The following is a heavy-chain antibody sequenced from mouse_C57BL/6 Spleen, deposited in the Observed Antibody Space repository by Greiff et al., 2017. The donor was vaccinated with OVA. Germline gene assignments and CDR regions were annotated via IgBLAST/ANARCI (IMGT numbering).Heavy chain of an antibody. J-gene: IGHJ2*01. CDR1: GYAFSSSW. CDR2: IYPGDGDT. D-gene: IGHD2-3*01. V-gene: IGHV1-82*01. CDR3: ARSKDGYYGFDD. Sequence: QVQLQQSGPELVKPGASVKISCKASGYAFSSSWMNWVKQRPGKGLEWIGRIYPGDGDTNYNGKFKGKATLTADKSSSTAYMQLSSLTSEDSAVYFCARSKDGYYGFDDWGKGTTLTVSS.